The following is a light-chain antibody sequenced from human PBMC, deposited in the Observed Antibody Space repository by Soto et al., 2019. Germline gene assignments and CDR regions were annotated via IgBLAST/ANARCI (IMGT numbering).Light chain of an antibody. CDR2: KAS. V-gene: IGKV1-5*03. CDR3: LQYNVYPLS. Sequence: DIQMTQSPSTLSASVGDRVTITCRASQNINGWLAWYQQRPGKGPNLLIHKASTLEVGVPSRFSASASGTEFTLTISSLQPDDFAVYFCLQYNVYPLSFGGGTKVDI. J-gene: IGKJ4*01. CDR1: QNINGW.